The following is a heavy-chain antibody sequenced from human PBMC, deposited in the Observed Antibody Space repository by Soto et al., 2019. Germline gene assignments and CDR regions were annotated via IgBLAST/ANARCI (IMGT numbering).Heavy chain of an antibody. J-gene: IGHJ1*01. D-gene: IGHD3-10*01. Sequence: EVPLVESGGSLVQPGGSLRLSCAASDFTISNNYMTWVRQAPGKGLEWVSIMFAGGTTYYADFVEGRFTISRDNSQNTLYLQMNSLRAEDTAVYYCASLPVRGAAINWGQGTLVTVSS. CDR2: MFAGGTT. CDR3: ASLPVRGAAIN. CDR1: DFTISNNY. V-gene: IGHV3-66*01.